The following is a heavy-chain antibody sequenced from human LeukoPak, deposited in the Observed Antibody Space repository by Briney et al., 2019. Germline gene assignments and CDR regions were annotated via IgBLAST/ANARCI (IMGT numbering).Heavy chain of an antibody. CDR3: TYTYYYGSGSRGTAGY. CDR2: IRSKANSYAT. V-gene: IGHV3-73*01. J-gene: IGHJ4*02. CDR1: GFTFSGSA. Sequence: PGGSLKLSCAASGFTFSGSAMHWVRQASGKGLEWVGRIRSKANSYATAYAASVKGRFTISRDDSKNTAYLQMNSLKTEDTAVYYCTYTYYYGSGSRGTAGYWGQGTLVTVSS. D-gene: IGHD3-10*01.